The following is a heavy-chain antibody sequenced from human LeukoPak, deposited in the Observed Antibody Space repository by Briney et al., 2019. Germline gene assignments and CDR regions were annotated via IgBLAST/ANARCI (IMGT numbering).Heavy chain of an antibody. CDR2: IYPGDSDT. D-gene: IGHD3-10*01. CDR3: ARHVYGSGSYAFDI. CDR1: GYSFTSYW. Sequence: GESLKISCKGSGYSFTSYWICWVRQMPGKGLEWMWIIYPGDSDTRYSPSFQGQVTISADKSIGTAYLQWSSLKASDTAMYYCARHVYGSGSYAFDIWGQGTMVTVSS. J-gene: IGHJ3*02. V-gene: IGHV5-51*01.